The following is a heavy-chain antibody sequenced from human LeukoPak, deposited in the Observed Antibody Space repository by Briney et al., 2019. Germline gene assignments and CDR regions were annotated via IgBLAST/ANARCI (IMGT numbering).Heavy chain of an antibody. V-gene: IGHV3-53*01. CDR1: GFTVSYNY. CDR2: IYSGGST. J-gene: IGHJ6*04. D-gene: IGHD4-17*01. Sequence: PGGSLRLSCAASGFTVSYNYMSWVRQAPGKGLELVSVIYSGGSTYYADSVKGRFTISRDNSKNTLYLQVNSLRVEDTAVYYCARGPSDYGYYYYGMDVWGKGTTVTVSS. CDR3: ARGPSDYGYYYYGMDV.